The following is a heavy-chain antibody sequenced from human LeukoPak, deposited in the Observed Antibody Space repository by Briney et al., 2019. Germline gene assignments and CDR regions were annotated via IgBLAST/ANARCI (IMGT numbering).Heavy chain of an antibody. Sequence: SETLSLTCTVSGGSMSYFYWSWIRQPPGKGLEWIGYIYYSGSTSYNPPLKSRVSISVDTSKNQFSLKLSSVTAADTAVYYCARVYCSSTSCSLRGYHFYYMDVWGKGTTVTVSS. CDR2: IYYSGST. CDR1: GGSMSYFY. D-gene: IGHD2-2*01. CDR3: ARVYCSSTSCSLRGYHFYYMDV. V-gene: IGHV4-59*01. J-gene: IGHJ6*03.